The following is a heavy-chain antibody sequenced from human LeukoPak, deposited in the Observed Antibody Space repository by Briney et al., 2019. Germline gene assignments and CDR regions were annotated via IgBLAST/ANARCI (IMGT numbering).Heavy chain of an antibody. CDR3: ARGLDSSSP. CDR2: IRGWGLT. J-gene: IGHJ4*02. D-gene: IGHD6-6*01. Sequence: GGSLRLSCAASGFTFSSYAMRGVRQAPGKGLEWVSAIRGWGLTYYADLLKGRFPIPRKNSKNMPYFPINRLRAEDTAVYSSARGLDSSSPWGQGTLVTVSS. V-gene: IGHV3-23*01. CDR1: GFTFSSYA.